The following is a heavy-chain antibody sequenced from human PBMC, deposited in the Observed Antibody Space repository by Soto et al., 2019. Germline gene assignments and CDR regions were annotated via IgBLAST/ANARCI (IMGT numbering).Heavy chain of an antibody. CDR1: GYSFTSYW. CDR2: IYPGDSDT. D-gene: IGHD3-22*01. Sequence: GESLKISCKGSGYSFTSYWIGWVRQMPGKGLEWVGIIYPGDSDTRYSPSFQGQVTISADKSISTAYLQWSSLKASDTAMYYCARHGRDYYDSSGPSASPGNYYYYGMDVWGQGTTVTVSS. V-gene: IGHV5-51*01. J-gene: IGHJ6*02. CDR3: ARHGRDYYDSSGPSASPGNYYYYGMDV.